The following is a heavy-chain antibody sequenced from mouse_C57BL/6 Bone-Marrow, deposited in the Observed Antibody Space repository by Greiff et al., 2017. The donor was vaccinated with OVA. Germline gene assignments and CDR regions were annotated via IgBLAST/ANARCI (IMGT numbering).Heavy chain of an antibody. CDR1: GYTFTNYW. Sequence: VKLQQSGAELVRPGTSVKMSCKASGYTFTNYWIGWAKQRPGHGLEWIGDIYPGGGYTNYNEKFKGKATLTADKSSSTAYMQFSSLTSEDSAIYYCARDYYGSSLYFDYWGQGTTLTVSS. CDR3: ARDYYGSSLYFDY. V-gene: IGHV1-63*01. D-gene: IGHD1-1*01. CDR2: IYPGGGYT. J-gene: IGHJ2*01.